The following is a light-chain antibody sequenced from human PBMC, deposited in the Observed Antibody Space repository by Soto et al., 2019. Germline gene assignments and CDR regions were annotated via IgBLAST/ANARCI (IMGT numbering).Light chain of an antibody. CDR2: GGA. CDR3: QQYYYWPPWT. V-gene: IGKV3-15*01. CDR1: QSVSRS. Sequence: EIVKTNSPATLSVSPGTRSTLFCRASQSVSRSLAWRQQKPGRAPRRLIFGGATRGAGVPARFSGGGSGTEFTLTIRSLLAEDFAVYYCQQYYYWPPWTFGQGTKVDIK. J-gene: IGKJ1*01.